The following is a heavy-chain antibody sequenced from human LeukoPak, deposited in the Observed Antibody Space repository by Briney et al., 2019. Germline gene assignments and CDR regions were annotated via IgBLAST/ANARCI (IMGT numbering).Heavy chain of an antibody. J-gene: IGHJ4*02. V-gene: IGHV1-8*01. Sequence: ASVKVSCKASGYTFTSYDINWVRQATGQGLEWMGWMNPNSGNTGYAQKFQGRVTMTRDTSISTAYMELSRLRSDDTAVYYCARGNSESWLDTYWGQGTLVTVSS. CDR2: MNPNSGNT. CDR3: ARGNSESWLDTY. D-gene: IGHD6-19*01. CDR1: GYTFTSYD.